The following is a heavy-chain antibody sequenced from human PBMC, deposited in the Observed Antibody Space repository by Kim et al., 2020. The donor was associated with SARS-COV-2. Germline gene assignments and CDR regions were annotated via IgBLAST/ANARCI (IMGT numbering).Heavy chain of an antibody. CDR3: AREGDGYNASNAFDI. V-gene: IGHV3-21*01. D-gene: IGHD5-12*01. J-gene: IGHJ3*02. Sequence: SVKGRFTISRDNAKHSLYLQMNSLRAEDTAVYYCAREGDGYNASNAFDIWGQGTMVTVSS.